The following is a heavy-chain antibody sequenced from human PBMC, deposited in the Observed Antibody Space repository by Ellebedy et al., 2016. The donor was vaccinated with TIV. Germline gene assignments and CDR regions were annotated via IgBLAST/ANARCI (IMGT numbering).Heavy chain of an antibody. CDR2: INHRGST. Sequence: MPSETLSLTCAVYGESFSHYYWNWIRQPPGKGLEWIGEINHRGSTKYNPSLKSRVIISADTSKNQFSLKLISVTAADTAFYFCATCAIFAPFDPWGQGILVTVSS. V-gene: IGHV4-34*01. J-gene: IGHJ5*02. CDR1: GESFSHYY. CDR3: ATCAIFAPFDP. D-gene: IGHD3-3*01.